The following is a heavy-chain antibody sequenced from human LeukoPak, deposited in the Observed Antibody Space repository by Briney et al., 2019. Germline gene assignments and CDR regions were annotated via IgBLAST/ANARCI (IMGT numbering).Heavy chain of an antibody. CDR3: ARVGWELLNLHFDP. D-gene: IGHD1-26*01. CDR2: IKKDGSQK. CDR1: GFTFSDKW. V-gene: IGHV3-7*03. J-gene: IGHJ5*02. Sequence: GGSLRLSCVGSGFTFSDKWMSCVRQAPGKGPEWVASIKKDGSQKYYVDSVKGRFTISRDNAQNSLYLQMSSLRVEDTAIYSCARVGWELLNLHFDPWGQGTLVTVSS.